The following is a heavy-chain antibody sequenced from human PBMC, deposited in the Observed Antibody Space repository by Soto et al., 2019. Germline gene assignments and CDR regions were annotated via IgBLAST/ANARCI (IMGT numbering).Heavy chain of an antibody. J-gene: IGHJ3*02. CDR2: ISAYNGNT. V-gene: IGHV1-18*01. D-gene: IGHD2-15*01. Sequence: QVQLVQSGAEVKKPGASVKVSCKASGYTFTSYGISWVRQAPGQGLEWMGWISAYNGNTNYAQKLQGRVTMTTDTSTSTAYMELRSLRSDDTAVYYCARDRGFPVVVAATHPDAFDIWGQGTMVTVSS. CDR1: GYTFTSYG. CDR3: ARDRGFPVVVAATHPDAFDI.